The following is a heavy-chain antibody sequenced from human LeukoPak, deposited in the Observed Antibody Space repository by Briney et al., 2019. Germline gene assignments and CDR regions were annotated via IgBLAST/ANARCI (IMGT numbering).Heavy chain of an antibody. Sequence: PGGSLRLSCAASGFTFSSYAMHWVRQAPGKGLEWVAVISYDGSNKYYADSVKGRFTISRDNSKNTLYLQMNSLRAEDTAVYYWARGGRRVYGGKNYFDYWGQGTLVTVSS. V-gene: IGHV3-30*04. CDR2: ISYDGSNK. CDR1: GFTFSSYA. J-gene: IGHJ4*02. D-gene: IGHD4/OR15-4a*01. CDR3: ARGGRRVYGGKNYFDY.